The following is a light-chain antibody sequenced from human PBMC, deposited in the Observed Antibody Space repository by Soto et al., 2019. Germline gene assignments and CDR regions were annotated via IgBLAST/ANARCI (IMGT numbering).Light chain of an antibody. CDR3: VLYMGNGISV. CDR1: SGSVSTSYH. J-gene: IGLJ2*01. V-gene: IGLV8-61*01. CDR2: STN. Sequence: QAVVTQEPSFSVSPGGTVTLTCGLSSGSVSTSYHPSWYQQTPGQAPRTLIYSTNTRSSGVPDRFSGSILGNKAALTITGAQADDESDYYCVLYMGNGISVFGGGTKLTVL.